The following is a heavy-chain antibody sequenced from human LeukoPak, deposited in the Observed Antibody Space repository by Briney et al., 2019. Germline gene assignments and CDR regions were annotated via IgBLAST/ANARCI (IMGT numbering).Heavy chain of an antibody. V-gene: IGHV3-23*01. D-gene: IGHD3-10*01. Sequence: GGSLRLSCAASGFTFSNYAMSWVRRAPGKGLEWVSTISDSGGSTYYADSVEGRFTISRDNSKNTLYLQMNSLRAEDTAIHYCAKVPYSDYGSGRPPFMDVWGQGTTVAVSS. CDR3: AKVPYSDYGSGRPPFMDV. CDR1: GFTFSNYA. CDR2: ISDSGGST. J-gene: IGHJ6*02.